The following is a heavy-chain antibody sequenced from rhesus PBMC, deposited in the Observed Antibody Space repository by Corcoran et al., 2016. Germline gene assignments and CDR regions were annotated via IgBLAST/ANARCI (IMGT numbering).Heavy chain of an antibody. CDR1: GGSISSNY. V-gene: IGHV4-147*01. J-gene: IGHJ4*01. CDR3: ARFSSGWYYLDY. D-gene: IGHD6-31*01. CDR2: IDGSGGST. Sequence: QVQLQESGPGLVKPSETLSLTCAVSGGSISSNYWSWIRQAPGKGLEGIGRIDGSGGSTTHNPSLKSRVTISTDTSKNQFSLKLSSVTAADTAVYYCARFSSGWYYLDYWGQGVLVTVSS.